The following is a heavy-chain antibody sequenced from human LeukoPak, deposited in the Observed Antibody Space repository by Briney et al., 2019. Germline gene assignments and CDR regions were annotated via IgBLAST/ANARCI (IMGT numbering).Heavy chain of an antibody. CDR1: GFTFSSYA. V-gene: IGHV3-23*01. CDR2: ISGSGGST. Sequence: GGSLRLSCAASGFTFSSYAMSWVRQAPGKVLEWVSAISGSGGSTYYADSVKGRFTISRDNSKNTLYLQMNSLRAEDTAVYYCAKQDYDSSGPDAFDIWGQGTMVTVSS. J-gene: IGHJ3*02. CDR3: AKQDYDSSGPDAFDI. D-gene: IGHD3-22*01.